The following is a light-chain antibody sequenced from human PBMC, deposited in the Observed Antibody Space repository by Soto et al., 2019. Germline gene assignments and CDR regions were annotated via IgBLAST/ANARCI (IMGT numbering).Light chain of an antibody. CDR2: EVT. CDR3: SSYTSSSTLV. V-gene: IGLV2-14*01. Sequence: QSALTQPASVSGSPGQSITISCTGTSSGVGGYNYVSWYQQHPGKAPKLMIYEVTKRPSGVSNRSSGSKSGNTASLTISGLQAEDEADYYCSSYTSSSTLVFGTGTKLTVL. CDR1: SSGVGGYNY. J-gene: IGLJ1*01.